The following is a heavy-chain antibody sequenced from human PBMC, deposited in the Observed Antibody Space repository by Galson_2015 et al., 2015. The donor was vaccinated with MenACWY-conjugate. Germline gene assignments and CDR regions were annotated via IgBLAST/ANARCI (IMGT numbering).Heavy chain of an antibody. D-gene: IGHD1-26*01. V-gene: IGHV3-74*01. J-gene: IGHJ4*02. CDR2: NSDGRST. Sequence: NSDGRSTSYADSVKGRFTISSDNAKNTLYLQMNSLRAEDTAVYYCARLGGNYRTTSHFDYWGQGTLVTVSS. CDR3: ARLGGNYRTTSHFDY.